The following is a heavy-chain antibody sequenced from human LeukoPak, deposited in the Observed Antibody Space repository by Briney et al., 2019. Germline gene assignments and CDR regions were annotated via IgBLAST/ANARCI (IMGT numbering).Heavy chain of an antibody. Sequence: GEPLEISCKASGYTFSTYWVAWVRQMPGKSLEWMGVIHPDDSDIRYSPSFQGQVTISADKSISTAFLQWSRLEASDTAMYFCARSDYWSYAMNVWGQGTPVTVSS. J-gene: IGHJ6*02. V-gene: IGHV5-51*01. CDR1: GYTFSTYW. D-gene: IGHD5-12*01. CDR3: ARSDYWSYAMNV. CDR2: IHPDDSDI.